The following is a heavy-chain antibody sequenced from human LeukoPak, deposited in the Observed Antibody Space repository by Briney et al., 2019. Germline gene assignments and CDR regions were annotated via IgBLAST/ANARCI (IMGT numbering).Heavy chain of an antibody. CDR2: IYSGGST. CDR3: ARDKCSSTSCYLPGGYYYYMDV. CDR1: GFTVSSNY. J-gene: IGHJ6*03. D-gene: IGHD2-2*01. V-gene: IGHV3-66*02. Sequence: GGSLRLSCAASGFTVSSNYMSWVRQAPGKGLEWVSVIYSGGSTYYADSVKGRFTISRDNSKNTPYLQMNSLRAEDTAVYYCARDKCSSTSCYLPGGYYYYMDVWGKGTTVTVSS.